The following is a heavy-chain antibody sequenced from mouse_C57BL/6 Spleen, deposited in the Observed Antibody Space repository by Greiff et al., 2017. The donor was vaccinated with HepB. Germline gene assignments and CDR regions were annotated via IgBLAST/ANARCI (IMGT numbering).Heavy chain of an antibody. V-gene: IGHV5-16*01. Sequence: EVKLMESEGGLVQPGSSMKLSCTASGFTFSDYYMAWVRQVPEKGLEWVANINYDGSSTYYLDSLKSRFIISRDNAKNILYLQMSSLKSEDTATYYCARGNWDCYWYFDVWGTGTTVTVSS. D-gene: IGHD4-1*01. CDR2: INYDGSST. CDR3: ARGNWDCYWYFDV. J-gene: IGHJ1*03. CDR1: GFTFSDYY.